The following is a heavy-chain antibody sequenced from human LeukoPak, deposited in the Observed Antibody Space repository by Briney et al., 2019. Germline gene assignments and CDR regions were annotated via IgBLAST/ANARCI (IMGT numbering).Heavy chain of an antibody. Sequence: PGGSLRLSCAASGFTFSSYSMNWVRQAPGKGLEWVSYISSSSTIYYADSVKGRFTISRDNAKNSLYLQMNSLRDEDTAVYYCARLRYFDNYYYGMDVWGQGTTVTVSS. J-gene: IGHJ6*02. D-gene: IGHD3-9*01. CDR2: ISSSSTI. CDR1: GFTFSSYS. V-gene: IGHV3-48*02. CDR3: ARLRYFDNYYYGMDV.